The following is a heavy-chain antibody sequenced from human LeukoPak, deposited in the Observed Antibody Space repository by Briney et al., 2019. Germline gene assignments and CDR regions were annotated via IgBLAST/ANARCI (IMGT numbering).Heavy chain of an antibody. CDR2: ISAYNGNT. D-gene: IGHD1-1*01. Sequence: AAVKVSCKASGYTFTSYGISWGRQAPGQGLEWMGWISAYNGNTNYAQKLQGRVTMTTDRSTSTAYMELRSLRSDDTAVYYCARSVRYSWNDALGYWGQGTLVTVSS. V-gene: IGHV1-18*01. CDR3: ARSVRYSWNDALGY. J-gene: IGHJ4*02. CDR1: GYTFTSYG.